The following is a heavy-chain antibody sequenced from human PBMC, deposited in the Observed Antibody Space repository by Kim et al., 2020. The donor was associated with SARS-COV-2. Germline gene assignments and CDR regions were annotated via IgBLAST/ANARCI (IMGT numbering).Heavy chain of an antibody. V-gene: IGHV5-51*01. D-gene: IGHD6-13*01. J-gene: IGHJ4*02. CDR3: ARQLGIAAVPAYFDY. Sequence: PSFQGQVTISADKSISTAYLQWSSLKASDTAMYYCARQLGIAAVPAYFDYWGQGTLVTVSS.